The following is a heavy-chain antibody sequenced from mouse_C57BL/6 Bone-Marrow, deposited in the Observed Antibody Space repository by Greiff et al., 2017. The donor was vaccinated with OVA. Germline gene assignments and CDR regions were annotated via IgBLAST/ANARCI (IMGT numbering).Heavy chain of an antibody. J-gene: IGHJ3*01. CDR2: IDPSDRYT. Sequence: QVQLQQPGAELVRPGTSVKLSCQASGYTFTSYWLHWVKQRPGQGLEWIGVIDPSDRYTNYNQKFKGKATLTVDTSSSTAYMQLSILTSEDSAVYYCARRVRGSSGPWFAYWGQGTLVTVSA. CDR3: ARRVRGSSGPWFAY. D-gene: IGHD3-2*02. CDR1: GYTFTSYW. V-gene: IGHV1-59*01.